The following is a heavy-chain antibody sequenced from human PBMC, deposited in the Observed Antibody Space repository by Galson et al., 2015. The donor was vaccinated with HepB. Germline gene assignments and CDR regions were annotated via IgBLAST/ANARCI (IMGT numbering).Heavy chain of an antibody. CDR3: ARSGRQQLVSPPTYYYYGMDV. J-gene: IGHJ6*02. D-gene: IGHD6-13*01. V-gene: IGHV1-2*04. Sequence: SVKVSCKASGYTFTGYYMHWVRQAPGQGLEWMGWINPNSGGTNYAQKFQGWVTMTRDTSISTAYMELSRLRSDDTAVYYCARSGRQQLVSPPTYYYYGMDVWGQGTTVTVSS. CDR2: INPNSGGT. CDR1: GYTFTGYY.